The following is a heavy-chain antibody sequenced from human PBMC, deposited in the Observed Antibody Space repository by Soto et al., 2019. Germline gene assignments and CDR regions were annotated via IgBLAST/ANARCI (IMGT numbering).Heavy chain of an antibody. CDR2: IYYSGST. D-gene: IGHD4-4*01. CDR3: ARAAAVTETYYYYGMDV. V-gene: IGHV4-30-4*01. J-gene: IGHJ6*02. CDR1: GGSISSGDYY. Sequence: PSETLSLTCTVSGGSISSGDYYWSWIRQPPGKGLEWIGYIYYSGSTYYNPSLKSRVTISVDTSKNQFSLKLSSVTAADTAVYYCARAAAVTETYYYYGMDVWGQGTTVTVSS.